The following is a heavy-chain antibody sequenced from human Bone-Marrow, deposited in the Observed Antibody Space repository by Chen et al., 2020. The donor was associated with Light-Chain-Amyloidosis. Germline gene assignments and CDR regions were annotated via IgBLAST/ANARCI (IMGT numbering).Heavy chain of an antibody. J-gene: IGHJ2*01. CDR3: ARGPEISSGAFDL. CDR1: GFAVSDNY. Sequence: EVQLVESGGGLIQPGGSLRLSCAASGFAVSDNYMSWGRQAPGKGLEWVSLSYRGGTTYYAGSVKGRFTIARDNSKNTLDLQMHSVRADGSAVYCCARGPEISSGAFDLWGRGTLVTVSS. CDR2: SYRGGTT. V-gene: IGHV3-53*01. D-gene: IGHD6-25*01.